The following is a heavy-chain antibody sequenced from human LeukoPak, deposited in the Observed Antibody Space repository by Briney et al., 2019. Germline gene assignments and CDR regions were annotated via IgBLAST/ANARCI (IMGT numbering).Heavy chain of an antibody. V-gene: IGHV3-48*03. CDR1: GFTFSSYE. J-gene: IGHJ6*02. D-gene: IGHD3-16*01. CDR2: ISSSGSTI. CDR3: ARDLAWGLGFYGMDV. Sequence: PGGSLRLSCAASGFTFSSYEVNWVRQAPGKGLEWVSYISSSGSTIYYADSVKGRFTISRDNAKNSLYLQMNSLRAEDTAVYYCARDLAWGLGFYGMDVWGQGTTVTVSS.